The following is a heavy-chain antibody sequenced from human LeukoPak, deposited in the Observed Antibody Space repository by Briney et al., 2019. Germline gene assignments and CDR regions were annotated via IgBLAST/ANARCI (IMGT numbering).Heavy chain of an antibody. CDR3: ARGPMVRTNLFDY. CDR1: GFTFSNYW. V-gene: IGHV3-74*01. J-gene: IGHJ4*02. CDR2: INSDGINT. D-gene: IGHD3-10*01. Sequence: GGSPRLSCAASGFTFSNYWMHWVRQAPGKGLVWVSRINSDGINTSYADSVKGRFTISRDNAKNTLYLQMNSLRAEDTAVYYCARGPMVRTNLFDYWGQGTLVTVSS.